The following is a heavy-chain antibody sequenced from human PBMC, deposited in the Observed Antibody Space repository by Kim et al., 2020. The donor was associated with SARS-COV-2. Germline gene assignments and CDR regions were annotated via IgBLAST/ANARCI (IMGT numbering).Heavy chain of an antibody. Sequence: DSGKGRFTISRDNSKYTLYLQMNSLRAEDTAVYYCAKRFRGYDSSGYYAYWGQGTLVTVSS. D-gene: IGHD3-22*01. J-gene: IGHJ4*02. CDR3: AKRFRGYDSSGYYAY. V-gene: IGHV3-23*01.